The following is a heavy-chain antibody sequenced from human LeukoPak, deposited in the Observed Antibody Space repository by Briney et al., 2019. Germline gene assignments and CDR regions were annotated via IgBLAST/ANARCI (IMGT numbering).Heavy chain of an antibody. CDR2: ISGSGGST. V-gene: IGHV3-23*01. CDR3: AKASKSALTPRYYDYVWGSYRANYYYYYYMDV. Sequence: GGSLRLSCAASGFTFSSYAMSWVRQAPGKGLEWVSAISGSGGSTYYADSVKGRFTISRDNSKNTLYLQMNSLRAEDTAVYYCAKASKSALTPRYYDYVWGSYRANYYYYYYMDVWGKGTTVTVSS. D-gene: IGHD3-16*02. J-gene: IGHJ6*03. CDR1: GFTFSSYA.